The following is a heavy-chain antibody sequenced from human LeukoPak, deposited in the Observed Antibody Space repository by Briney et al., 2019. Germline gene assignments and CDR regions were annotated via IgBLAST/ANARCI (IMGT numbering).Heavy chain of an antibody. V-gene: IGHV1-2*02. Sequence: ASVKVSRKASGYTCTGYYMHWVRQAPGQGLEWMGWINPNSGGTNYAQKFPGRVTMTRDTSISTAYMELSRLRSDDTAVYYCAKDVYGDYGGLDYWGQGTLVTVSS. CDR3: AKDVYGDYGGLDY. J-gene: IGHJ4*02. CDR1: GYTCTGYY. D-gene: IGHD4-17*01. CDR2: INPNSGGT.